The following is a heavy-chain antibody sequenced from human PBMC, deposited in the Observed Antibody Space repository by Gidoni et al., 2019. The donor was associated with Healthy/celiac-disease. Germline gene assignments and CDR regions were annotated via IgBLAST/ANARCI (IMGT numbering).Heavy chain of an antibody. CDR2: MNPNSGNT. V-gene: IGHV1-8*01. J-gene: IGHJ5*02. Sequence: QVQLVQSGAEVKKPGASVKVSCKASGYTFTSYDINWVRQATGQGLEWMGWMNPNSGNTGYAQKFQGRVTMTRNTSISTAYMELSSLRSEDTAVYYCARGEYSSSWYKDNWFDPWGQGTLVTVSS. CDR1: GYTFTSYD. D-gene: IGHD6-13*01. CDR3: ARGEYSSSWYKDNWFDP.